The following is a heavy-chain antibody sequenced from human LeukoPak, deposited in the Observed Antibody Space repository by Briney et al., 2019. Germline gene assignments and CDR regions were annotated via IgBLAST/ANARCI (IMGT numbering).Heavy chain of an antibody. CDR3: ARGRYCSADICSGGDAFDI. Sequence: SETLSLTCPASGGSINNYYWSWIQQPAGKELEWIGRIYNRGSTNYNPSLKSRVTMSVDTSKNQFSLKLSSVTAADTAVYYCARGRYCSADICSGGDAFDIWGQGTMVSVSS. D-gene: IGHD2-15*01. J-gene: IGHJ3*02. CDR1: GGSINNYY. CDR2: IYNRGST. V-gene: IGHV4-4*07.